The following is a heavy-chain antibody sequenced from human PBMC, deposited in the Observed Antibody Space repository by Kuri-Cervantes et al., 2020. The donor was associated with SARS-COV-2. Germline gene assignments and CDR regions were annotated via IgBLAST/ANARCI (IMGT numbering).Heavy chain of an antibody. CDR3: ARCPSSSWYSDAFDI. J-gene: IGHJ3*02. CDR2: ISSSTI. V-gene: IGHV3-48*01. D-gene: IGHD6-13*01. CDR1: GFTFSSYG. Sequence: GEPLKISCAASGFTFSSYGMNWVRQAPGKGLEWVSYISSSTIYYADSVKGRFTISRDNAKNSLYLQMDSLRAEDTAVYYCARCPSSSWYSDAFDIWGQGTMVTVSS.